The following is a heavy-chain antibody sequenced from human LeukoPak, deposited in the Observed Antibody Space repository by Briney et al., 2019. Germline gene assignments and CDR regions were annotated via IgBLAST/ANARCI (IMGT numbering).Heavy chain of an antibody. D-gene: IGHD2-8*01. CDR3: ARDPPAVLIDTYG. V-gene: IGHV3-66*01. Sequence: TGGSLRLSCTASGFIVINNYINWVRQAPGKGLEWVSLVYSGGSTYYADSVKGRFTISRDNSKNMVYLQMNSLRAEDTAMYYCARDPPAVLIDTYGWGQGTLVTVSS. CDR1: GFIVINNY. J-gene: IGHJ4*02. CDR2: VYSGGST.